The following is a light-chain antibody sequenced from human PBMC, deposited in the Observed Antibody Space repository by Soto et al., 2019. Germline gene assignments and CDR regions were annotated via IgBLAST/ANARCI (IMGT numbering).Light chain of an antibody. CDR1: SSNIGAGY. Sequence: QSVLTQPPSVSGAPGQRVTISCTGSSSNIGAGYVHWYQQLPGTAPKLLIYHNSNRPSGVPDRFSGSKSGTSASLAITGLQAEDEADYYCQSYDTSLSGYVVFGGGTQLTVL. CDR2: HNS. V-gene: IGLV1-40*01. CDR3: QSYDTSLSGYVV. J-gene: IGLJ2*01.